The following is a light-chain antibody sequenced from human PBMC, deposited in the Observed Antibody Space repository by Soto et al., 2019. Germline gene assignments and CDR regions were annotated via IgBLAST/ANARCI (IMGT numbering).Light chain of an antibody. V-gene: IGKV3-20*01. CDR3: QQYGSSPWT. Sequence: EIVLTQSPGTLSLSPGETATLSCRASESVASNYLAWYQQKPGQAPRLLMYGASSRATGIPDRFRGSGSGTDFTLSITRLQPEDCAVYYCQQYGSSPWTSGQGTKVEIK. CDR1: ESVASNY. CDR2: GAS. J-gene: IGKJ1*01.